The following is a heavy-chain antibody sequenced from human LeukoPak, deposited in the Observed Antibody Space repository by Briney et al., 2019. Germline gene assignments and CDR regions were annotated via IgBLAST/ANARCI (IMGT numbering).Heavy chain of an antibody. CDR2: ISSSSSYI. CDR1: GFTFSSYS. Sequence: GGSLRLSCAASGFTFSSYSMNWVRQASGKGLEWVSSISSSSSYIYYADSVKGRFTISRDNAKNSLYLQMNSLRAEDTAVYYCARDQDYYDSSGYLNPDYWGQGTLVTVSS. D-gene: IGHD3-22*01. CDR3: ARDQDYYDSSGYLNPDY. V-gene: IGHV3-21*01. J-gene: IGHJ4*02.